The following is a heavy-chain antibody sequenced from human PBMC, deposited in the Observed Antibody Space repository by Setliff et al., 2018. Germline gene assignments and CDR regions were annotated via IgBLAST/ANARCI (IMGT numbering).Heavy chain of an antibody. Sequence: SETLSLTCPVSGGSISSHYWNWIRQPAGEGLEWIGRIDISGTTNYNPSLKSRVTMSLDSSKNQFSLNLNSVTAADTAVYYCVKNPLTMPRGFFEYWGRGTLVTVSS. CDR1: GGSISSHY. D-gene: IGHD3-3*01. J-gene: IGHJ4*02. CDR3: VKNPLTMPRGFFEY. CDR2: IDISGTT. V-gene: IGHV4-4*07.